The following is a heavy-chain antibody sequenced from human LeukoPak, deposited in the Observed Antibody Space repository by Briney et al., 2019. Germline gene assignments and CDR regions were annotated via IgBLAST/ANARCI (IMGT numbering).Heavy chain of an antibody. D-gene: IGHD6-19*01. Sequence: GGSLGLSCAASGFTFSSYGMHWVRQAPGKGLEWVAVIWYDGSNKYYADSVKGRFTISRDNSKNTLYLQMNSLRAEDTAVYYCARDEMNGSGWYNDDYWGQGTPVTVSS. CDR3: ARDEMNGSGWYNDDY. J-gene: IGHJ4*02. V-gene: IGHV3-33*08. CDR2: IWYDGSNK. CDR1: GFTFSSYG.